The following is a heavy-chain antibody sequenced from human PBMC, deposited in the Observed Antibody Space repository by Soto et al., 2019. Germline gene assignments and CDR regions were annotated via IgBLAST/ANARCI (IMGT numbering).Heavy chain of an antibody. CDR2: AYHNGLT. CDR3: ARDAAVPGESDRFDY. CDR1: GDSVTSNVW. D-gene: IGHD6-19*01. V-gene: IGHV4-4*02. J-gene: IGHJ4*02. Sequence: QVQLQESGPGLVKPSGTLSLTCAVSGDSVTSNVWWSWVRQTPGKGLAWIGEAYHNGLTDYNPSLKSRVTMSVDTSKNEFSLKLTSLTAAETAIYYCARDAAVPGESDRFDYWGKGTLVTVSS.